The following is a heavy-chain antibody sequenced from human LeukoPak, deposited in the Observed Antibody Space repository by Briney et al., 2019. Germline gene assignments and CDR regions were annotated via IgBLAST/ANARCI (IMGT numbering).Heavy chain of an antibody. CDR3: ARGHKAFDI. J-gene: IGHJ3*02. Sequence: SETLSLTCTVSGGSISSYYWSWIRQPPVKGLEYIAYIYYSGYTNYNPSLKSRVTISVYTSKNQFSLQLSSVTAADTAIYYCARGHKAFDIWGQGTMVTVSS. CDR1: GGSISSYY. V-gene: IGHV4-59*01. CDR2: IYYSGYT.